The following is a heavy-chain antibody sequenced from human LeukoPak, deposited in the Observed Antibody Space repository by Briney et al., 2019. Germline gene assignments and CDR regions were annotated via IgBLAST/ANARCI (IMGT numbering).Heavy chain of an antibody. CDR3: ARASSYDFWSGYYRTEFDP. V-gene: IGHV1-8*01. CDR2: MNPNSGNT. D-gene: IGHD3-3*01. J-gene: IGHJ5*02. CDR1: GYTFTSYD. Sequence: ASVKVSCKASGYTFTSYDINWVRQATGQGLEWMGWMNPNSGNTGYAQKFQGRVTMTRNTSISTAYMELSSLRSEDTAVYYCARASSYDFWSGYYRTEFDPWGQGTLVTVSS.